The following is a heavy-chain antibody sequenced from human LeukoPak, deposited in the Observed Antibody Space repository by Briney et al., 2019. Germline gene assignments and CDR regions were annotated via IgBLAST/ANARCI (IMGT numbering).Heavy chain of an antibody. D-gene: IGHD3-22*01. CDR1: GFTFSNYA. J-gene: IGHJ3*02. V-gene: IGHV3-30*04. Sequence: PGRSLRLSCAASGFTFSNYAMHWVRQAPGKGLEWVALIRYDGSNKYYADSVKGRFTISRDNSKNTLYLQMNSLRAEDTAVYYCAKHDSSGYYSTRPGAFDIWGQGTMVTVSS. CDR3: AKHDSSGYYSTRPGAFDI. CDR2: IRYDGSNK.